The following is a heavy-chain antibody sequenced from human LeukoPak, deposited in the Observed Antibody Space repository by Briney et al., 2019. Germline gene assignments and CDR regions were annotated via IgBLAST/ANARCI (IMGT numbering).Heavy chain of an antibody. J-gene: IGHJ2*01. CDR1: GGTFSSYA. D-gene: IGHD3-22*01. Sequence: ASVKVSCKASGGTFSSYAISWVRQAPGQGLEWMGGIIPIFGTANYAQKFQGRVTIAADKSTSTAYMELSSLRSEDTAVYYCASSAVYYYDSSGYYFNWYFDLWGRGTLVTVSS. CDR2: IIPIFGTA. CDR3: ASSAVYYYDSSGYYFNWYFDL. V-gene: IGHV1-69*06.